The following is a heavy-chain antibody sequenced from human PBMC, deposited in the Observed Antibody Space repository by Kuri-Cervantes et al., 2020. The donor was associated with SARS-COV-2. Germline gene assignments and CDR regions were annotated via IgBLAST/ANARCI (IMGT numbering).Heavy chain of an antibody. CDR3: ARGDGQLVLPVDY. D-gene: IGHD6-6*01. Sequence: GGSLRLSCAASGFTFSDYWMTWVRQAPGKGLEWVANIEHSAIQKYYLDSVKGRFTISRDNAKNSLYLQMNSLRAEDTAVYYCARGDGQLVLPVDYWGQGTLVTVSS. J-gene: IGHJ4*02. V-gene: IGHV3-7*01. CDR2: IEHSAIQK. CDR1: GFTFSDYW.